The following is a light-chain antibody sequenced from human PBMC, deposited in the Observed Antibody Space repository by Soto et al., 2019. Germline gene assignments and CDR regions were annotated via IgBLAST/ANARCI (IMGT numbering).Light chain of an antibody. CDR2: EVT. Sequence: QSVLTQPASASGSPGQSITISCTGTSSDVGAYNYVSWYQQQSGKAPKLIIHEVTNRPSGVSNRFSGSKSGNTASLTISGLQAEDEADYYCSSFTTSRAYVFGIGTKVTVL. CDR3: SSFTTSRAYV. V-gene: IGLV2-14*01. J-gene: IGLJ1*01. CDR1: SSDVGAYNY.